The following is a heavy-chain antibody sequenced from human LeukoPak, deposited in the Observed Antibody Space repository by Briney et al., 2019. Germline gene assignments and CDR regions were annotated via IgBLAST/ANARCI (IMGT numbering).Heavy chain of an antibody. D-gene: IGHD3-10*01. V-gene: IGHV3-48*03. Sequence: GGSLRLSCSASTFTLSGCEMNWVRQTPGKGLEWLAYISDSGNTFFYASFVRGRFTISRDNAKNTLYLQMTALRVEDTGLYLCARDRAFGEGINWFDPWGQGTLVTVSS. J-gene: IGHJ5*02. CDR1: TFTLSGCE. CDR3: ARDRAFGEGINWFDP. CDR2: ISDSGNTF.